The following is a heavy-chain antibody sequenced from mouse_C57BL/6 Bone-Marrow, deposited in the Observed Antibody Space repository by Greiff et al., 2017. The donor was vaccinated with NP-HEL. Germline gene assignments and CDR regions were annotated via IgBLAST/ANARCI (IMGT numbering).Heavy chain of an antibody. J-gene: IGHJ4*01. CDR1: GYAFSSYW. Sequence: LQESGAELVKPGASVKISCKASGYAFSSYWMNWVKQRPGKGLEWIGQIYPGDGDTNYNGKFKGKATLTADKSSSTAYMQLSSLTSEDSAVYFCARSDYSNFLYYAMDYWGQGTSVTVSS. CDR2: IYPGDGDT. D-gene: IGHD2-5*01. CDR3: ARSDYSNFLYYAMDY. V-gene: IGHV1-80*01.